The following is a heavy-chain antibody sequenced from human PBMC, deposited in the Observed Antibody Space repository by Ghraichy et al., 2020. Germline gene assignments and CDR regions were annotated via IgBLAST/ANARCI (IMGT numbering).Heavy chain of an antibody. Sequence: SQTLSLTCAISGDSVSSNSAAWNWIRQSPSRGLEWLGRTYYRSKWYNDYAVSVKSRITINPDTSKNQFSLQLNSVTPEDTAVYYCARDWGGFPWYSSSRMGNYFDYWGQGTLVTVSS. V-gene: IGHV6-1*01. D-gene: IGHD6-6*01. CDR1: GDSVSSNSAA. CDR2: TYYRSKWYN. J-gene: IGHJ4*02. CDR3: ARDWGGFPWYSSSRMGNYFDY.